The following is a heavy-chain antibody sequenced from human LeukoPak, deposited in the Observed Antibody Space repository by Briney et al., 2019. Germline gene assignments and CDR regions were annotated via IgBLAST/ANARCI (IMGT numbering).Heavy chain of an antibody. J-gene: IGHJ4*02. CDR2: ISYDGSNK. CDR1: GFTFSSYW. D-gene: IGHD1-26*01. Sequence: PGGSLRLSCEASGFTFSSYWMHWVRQAPGKGLEWVAVISYDGSNKYYADSVKGRFTISRDNSKNTLYLQMNSLRAEDTAVYYCARDWVFLTYSGSPGGFDYWGQGTLSPSPQ. CDR3: ARDWVFLTYSGSPGGFDY. V-gene: IGHV3-30-3*01.